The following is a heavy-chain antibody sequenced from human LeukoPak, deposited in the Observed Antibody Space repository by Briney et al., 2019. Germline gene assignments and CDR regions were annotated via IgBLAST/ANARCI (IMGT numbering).Heavy chain of an antibody. D-gene: IGHD5-24*01. V-gene: IGHV4-39*01. CDR2: IYFSGGT. CDR3: ARRATSGYYYYYYYMDV. J-gene: IGHJ6*03. Sequence: SETLSLTCTVSGDSISSSNCYWGWIRQPPGKGLEWIGSIYFSGGTYYNASLKSRVTISVDTSKNQFSLKLSSVTAADTAVYYCARRATSGYYYYYYYMDVWGKGTTVTISS. CDR1: GDSISSSNCY.